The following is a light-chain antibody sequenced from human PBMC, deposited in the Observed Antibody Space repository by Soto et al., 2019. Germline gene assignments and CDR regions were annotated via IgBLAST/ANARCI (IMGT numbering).Light chain of an antibody. CDR2: AAS. CDR3: QQGFSTPQT. CDR1: QNINDF. Sequence: DIQMTQSPSSLSASVGDRVTITCRASQNINDFLSWYQQKPGKAPKLLIYAASRLQSGVPSTFSGSGSGPDFTLTISSLQPEYCATYYCQQGFSTPQTFGQGTKVEI. J-gene: IGKJ2*01. V-gene: IGKV1-39*01.